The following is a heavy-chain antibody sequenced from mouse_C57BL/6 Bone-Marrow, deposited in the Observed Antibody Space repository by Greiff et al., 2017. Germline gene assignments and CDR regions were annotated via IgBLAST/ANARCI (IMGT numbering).Heavy chain of an antibody. V-gene: IGHV1-81*01. D-gene: IGHD1-1*01. J-gene: IGHJ3*01. CDR3: ARSEVVLDFFAY. CDR1: GYTFTSYG. CDR2: IYPRSGNT. Sequence: QVQLQQSGAELARPGASVKLSCKASGYTFTSYGISWVKQRTGQGLEWIGEIYPRSGNTYYNEKFKGKATLTADKSSSTAYMELRSLTSEDSAVYFCARSEVVLDFFAYWGQGTLVTGSA.